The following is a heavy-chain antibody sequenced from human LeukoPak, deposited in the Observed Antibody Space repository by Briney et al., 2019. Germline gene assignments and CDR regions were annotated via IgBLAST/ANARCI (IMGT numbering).Heavy chain of an antibody. V-gene: IGHV1-2*02. CDR2: INPNSGGT. D-gene: IGHD2-15*01. J-gene: IGHJ4*02. CDR3: ASQDSGPTDY. CDR1: GYTFTGYY. Sequence: ASVKVSCKASGYTFTGYYMHWVRQAPGQGLEWVGWINPNSGGTNCAQKFQGRVTMTRDTSTSTVYMELSSLRSEDTAVYYCASQDSGPTDYWGQGTLVTVSS.